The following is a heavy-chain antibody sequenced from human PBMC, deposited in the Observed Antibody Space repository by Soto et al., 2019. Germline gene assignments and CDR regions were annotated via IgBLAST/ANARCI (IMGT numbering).Heavy chain of an antibody. CDR3: ARGITGRDYYYYMDV. J-gene: IGHJ6*03. CDR2: INHSGST. V-gene: IGHV4-34*01. CDR1: GGSFSGYY. Sequence: SETLSLTCAVYGGSFSGYYWSWIRQPPGKGLEWIGEINHSGSTNYNPSLKSRVTISVDTSKNQFSLKLSSVTAADTAVYYCARGITGRDYYYYMDVWGKGTTVTVSS. D-gene: IGHD3-10*01.